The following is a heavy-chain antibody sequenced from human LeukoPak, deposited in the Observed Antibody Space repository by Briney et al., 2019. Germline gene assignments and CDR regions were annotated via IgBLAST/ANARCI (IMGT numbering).Heavy chain of an antibody. CDR1: GYTFTGYY. CDR3: AREGRGTMVRGLPTI. CDR2: INPNSGGT. J-gene: IGHJ3*02. Sequence: ASVKVSCKASGYTFTGYYMHWVRPAPGQGLEWMGWINPNSGGTNYAQKFQGRVTMTRDTSISTAYMELSRLRSDDTAVYYCAREGRGTMVRGLPTIWGQGTMVTVS. D-gene: IGHD3-10*01. V-gene: IGHV1-2*02.